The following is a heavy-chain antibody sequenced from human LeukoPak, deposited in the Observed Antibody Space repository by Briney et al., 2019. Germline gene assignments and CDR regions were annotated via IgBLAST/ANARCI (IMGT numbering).Heavy chain of an antibody. CDR1: GFTFSSYA. CDR2: ISYDGSNK. CDR3: ARAFWSGYTYYYYYMDV. Sequence: PGGSLRLSCAASGFTFSSYAMHWVRQAPGKGPEWVAVISYDGSNKYYADSVKGRFTISRDNSKNTLYLQMNSLRAEDTAVYYCARAFWSGYTYYYYYMDVWGKGTTVTVSS. V-gene: IGHV3-30-3*01. D-gene: IGHD3-3*01. J-gene: IGHJ6*03.